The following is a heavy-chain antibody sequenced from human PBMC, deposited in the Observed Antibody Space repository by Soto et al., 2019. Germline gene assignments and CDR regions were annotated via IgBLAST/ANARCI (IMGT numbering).Heavy chain of an antibody. Sequence: ASVKVSCKASGGTFSSYAISWVRQAPGQGLEWIGGIIPIFGTANYAQKFQGRVTITADESTSTAYMELSSLRSEDTAVYYCARERYCSGGSCCYFDYWGQGTLVTVSS. D-gene: IGHD2-15*01. CDR3: ARERYCSGGSCCYFDY. CDR1: GGTFSSYA. J-gene: IGHJ4*02. CDR2: IIPIFGTA. V-gene: IGHV1-69*13.